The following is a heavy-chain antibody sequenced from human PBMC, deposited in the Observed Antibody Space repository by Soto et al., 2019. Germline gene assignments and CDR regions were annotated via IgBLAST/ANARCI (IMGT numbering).Heavy chain of an antibody. D-gene: IGHD2-21*01. CDR2: IYPGDSDT. Sequence: GESLKISCKGSGYSFTSYWIGWVRQMPGKGLEWMGIIYPGDSDTRYSPSFQGQVTISADKSISTAYLQWSSLKASDTAMYYCARIPGAWGDYYSGMDVWGQGTTVTVSS. CDR1: GYSFTSYW. J-gene: IGHJ6*02. CDR3: ARIPGAWGDYYSGMDV. V-gene: IGHV5-51*01.